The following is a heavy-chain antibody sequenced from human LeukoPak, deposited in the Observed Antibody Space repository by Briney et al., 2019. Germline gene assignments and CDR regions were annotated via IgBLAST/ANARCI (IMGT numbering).Heavy chain of an antibody. Sequence: PGGSLRLSCAASGFTVSSNYMSWVRQAPGKGLEWVSVIYSGGSTYYADSVKGRFTISRDNSKNTLYLQMNSLRAEDTAVYYCARALYGSGSHLDYWGQGTLVTASS. CDR3: ARALYGSGSHLDY. J-gene: IGHJ4*02. V-gene: IGHV3-53*01. CDR1: GFTVSSNY. CDR2: IYSGGST. D-gene: IGHD3-10*01.